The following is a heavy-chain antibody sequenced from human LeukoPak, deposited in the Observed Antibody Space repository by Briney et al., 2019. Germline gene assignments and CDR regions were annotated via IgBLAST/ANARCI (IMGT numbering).Heavy chain of an antibody. CDR3: IRDGDILTGYFGY. D-gene: IGHD3-9*01. Sequence: GRSLRPSCTTSGFTFSDHAMSWVRQAPGKGLEGVGFIRSKTYGGKTEYAASVKGRFTISRDDSKSIAYLQMNSLKTEDTAVYYCIRDGDILTGYFGYWGQGTLVTVSS. J-gene: IGHJ4*02. V-gene: IGHV3-49*04. CDR1: GFTFSDHA. CDR2: IRSKTYGGKT.